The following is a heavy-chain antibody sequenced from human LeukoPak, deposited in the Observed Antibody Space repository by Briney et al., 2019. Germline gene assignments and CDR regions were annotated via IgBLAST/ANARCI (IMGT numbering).Heavy chain of an antibody. V-gene: IGHV3-23*01. Sequence: GGSLRLSCAASGFTFSSYAMSWVRQAPGKGLEWVSAISGSDGSTYYADSVKGRFTISRDNSKNTLYLQMNSLRAEDTAVYYCAKGGSWIQLWLADYFDYWGQGTLVTVSS. J-gene: IGHJ4*02. CDR1: GFTFSSYA. CDR2: ISGSDGST. D-gene: IGHD5-18*01. CDR3: AKGGSWIQLWLADYFDY.